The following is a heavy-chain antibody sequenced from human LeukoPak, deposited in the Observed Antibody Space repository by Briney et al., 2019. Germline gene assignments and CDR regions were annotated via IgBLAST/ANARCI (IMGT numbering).Heavy chain of an antibody. V-gene: IGHV4-39*07. D-gene: IGHD4-17*01. J-gene: IGHJ3*02. Sequence: SETLSLTCTVSGGSISSSSYYWGWIRQPPGKGLEWIGSIYYSGSTYYNPSLKSRVTIPVDTSKNQSSLKLSSVTAADTAVYYCARDRAHDYGDPDAFDIWGQGTMVTVSS. CDR3: ARDRAHDYGDPDAFDI. CDR2: IYYSGST. CDR1: GGSISSSSYY.